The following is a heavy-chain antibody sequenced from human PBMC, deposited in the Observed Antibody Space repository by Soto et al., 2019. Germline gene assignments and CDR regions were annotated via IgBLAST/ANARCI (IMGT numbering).Heavy chain of an antibody. CDR1: GFTFINYA. D-gene: IGHD5-12*01. Sequence: GGSLRLSCAASGFTFINYAMSWVREAPGKGLEWVSSISGAGGSTYYADSVKGRFTISRDNSKNTLYLQVNSLRADDTAVYYCAKGSGYDYTYYYHCYMDVWGKGTTVTVSS. CDR3: AKGSGYDYTYYYHCYMDV. CDR2: ISGAGGST. J-gene: IGHJ6*03. V-gene: IGHV3-23*01.